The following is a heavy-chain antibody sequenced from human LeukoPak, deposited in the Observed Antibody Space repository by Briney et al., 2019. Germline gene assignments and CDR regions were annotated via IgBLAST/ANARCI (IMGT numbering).Heavy chain of an antibody. J-gene: IGHJ4*02. Sequence: SVKVSCKASGGTFSCYAISWVRQAPGQGLEWMGRIIPILGIANYAQKFQGRVTITADKSTSTAYMELSSLRSEDTAVYYCASEYYGSGSYRDYWGQGTLVTVSS. D-gene: IGHD3-10*01. CDR1: GGTFSCYA. CDR3: ASEYYGSGSYRDY. CDR2: IIPILGIA. V-gene: IGHV1-69*04.